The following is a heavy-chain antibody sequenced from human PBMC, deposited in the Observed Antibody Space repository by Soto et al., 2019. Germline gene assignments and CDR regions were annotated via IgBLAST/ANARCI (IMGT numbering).Heavy chain of an antibody. CDR2: ISYDGSNK. CDR1: GFTFSIYG. V-gene: IGHV3-30*18. J-gene: IGHJ4*02. D-gene: IGHD1-26*01. Sequence: QVQLVESGGGVVQPGRSLRLSCAASGFTFSIYGMHWVRQAPGKGLEWVAVISYDGSNKYYADSVKGRFTISRDNSKNSLYLQMNSLRAEDTAVYYCAKSSGSSGGIDYWGQGTLVTVSS. CDR3: AKSSGSSGGIDY.